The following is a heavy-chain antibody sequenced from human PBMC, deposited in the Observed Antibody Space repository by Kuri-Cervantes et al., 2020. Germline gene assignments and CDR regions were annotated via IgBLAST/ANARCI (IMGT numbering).Heavy chain of an antibody. CDR2: IGTAGDT. CDR1: GFTFSSYD. CDR3: ARVAPNYYYGMDV. Sequence: ETLSLTCAASGFTFSSYDMHWVRQATGKGLEWVSAIGTAGDTYYPGSVKGRFTISRENAKNSLYLQMNSLRAEDTAVYYCARVAPNYYYGMDVWGQGTTVTVSS. D-gene: IGHD2-15*01. V-gene: IGHV3-13*01. J-gene: IGHJ6*02.